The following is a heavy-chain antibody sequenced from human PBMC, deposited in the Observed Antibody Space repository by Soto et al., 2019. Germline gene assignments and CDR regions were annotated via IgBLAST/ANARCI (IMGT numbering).Heavy chain of an antibody. J-gene: IGHJ4*02. D-gene: IGHD2-15*01. CDR1: GFTFSSYW. V-gene: IGHV3-7*01. CDR3: ARETCSGGSCYFYY. Sequence: GGSLRLSCAASGFTFSSYWMSWVRQAPGKGLEWVANIKQDGSEKYYVDSVKGRFTISRDNAKNSLYLQMNSLRAEDTAVYYCARETCSGGSCYFYYWGQGTLVTVSS. CDR2: IKQDGSEK.